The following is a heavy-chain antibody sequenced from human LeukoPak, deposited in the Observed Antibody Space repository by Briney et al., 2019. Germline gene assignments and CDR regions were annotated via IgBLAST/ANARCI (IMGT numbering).Heavy chain of an antibody. J-gene: IGHJ4*02. CDR3: ARQGAVAAFES. CDR2: IYYSGST. Sequence: SEXLSLTCTVSGGSISSYYWSWVRQPPGKGLEWIGYIYYSGSTYYNPSLKSRVTISVDTSKNQFSLKLSSVTAADTAVYYCARQGAVAAFESWGQGTLVTVSS. CDR1: GGSISSYY. V-gene: IGHV4-59*04. D-gene: IGHD6-19*01.